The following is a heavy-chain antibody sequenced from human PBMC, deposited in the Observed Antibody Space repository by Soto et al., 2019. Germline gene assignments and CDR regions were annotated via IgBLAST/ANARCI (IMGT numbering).Heavy chain of an antibody. V-gene: IGHV4-61*01. CDR3: ARRLNYYGSGTYYKGWLDP. CDR2: IYYSGSP. CDR1: GGSVSSSNFY. D-gene: IGHD3-10*01. Sequence: PSEPLSLTCTVSGGSVSSSNFYWSWIRQPPGKGLEWIGYIYYSGSPNYNPSLKSRVTISVDTSKNQFSLKLSSVTAADTAVYYCARRLNYYGSGTYYKGWLDPRGQGTLVTVSS. J-gene: IGHJ5*02.